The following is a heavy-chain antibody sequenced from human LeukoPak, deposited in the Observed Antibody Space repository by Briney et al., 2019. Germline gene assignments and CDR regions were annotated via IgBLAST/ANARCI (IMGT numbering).Heavy chain of an antibody. CDR1: GFTFSSYW. Sequence: PGGSLRLSCAASGFTFSSYWMSWVRQAPGKGLEWVAVIWYDGSNKYYADSVKGRFTISRDNSKNTLYLQMNSLRAEDTAVYYCARETAGGYAFDYWGQGTLVTVSS. CDR2: IWYDGSNK. CDR3: ARETAGGYAFDY. J-gene: IGHJ4*02. D-gene: IGHD2-2*01. V-gene: IGHV3-33*08.